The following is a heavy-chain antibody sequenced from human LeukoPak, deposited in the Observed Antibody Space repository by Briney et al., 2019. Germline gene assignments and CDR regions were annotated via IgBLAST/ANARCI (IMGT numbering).Heavy chain of an antibody. V-gene: IGHV1-18*01. CDR2: ISAYNGNT. Sequence: GASVKVSCKASGYTFTSYGISWVRQAPGQGLEWMGWISAYNGNTNYAQKLQGRVTMTTDTSTSTAYMELRSLRSDDTAVYYCARDRQPYCGGDCQTEAHFDYWGQGTLVTVSS. D-gene: IGHD2-21*01. J-gene: IGHJ4*02. CDR1: GYTFTSYG. CDR3: ARDRQPYCGGDCQTEAHFDY.